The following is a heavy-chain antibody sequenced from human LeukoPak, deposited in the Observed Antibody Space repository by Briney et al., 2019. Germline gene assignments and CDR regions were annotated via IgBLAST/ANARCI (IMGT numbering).Heavy chain of an antibody. D-gene: IGHD3-9*01. J-gene: IGHJ4*02. CDR2: IYFNDDR. Sequence: ESGPTLVKPTQTLTLTCTFSDFSLSTPGMGVGWIRQPPGKALEWLALIYFNDDRRYSPSLSSRLTITRDTSKNQVVLAMTNMDPVHTATYYCAHLVVTIDWRCYFDYWGQGALVTVSS. CDR3: AHLVVTIDWRCYFDY. V-gene: IGHV2-5*01. CDR1: DFSLSTPGMG.